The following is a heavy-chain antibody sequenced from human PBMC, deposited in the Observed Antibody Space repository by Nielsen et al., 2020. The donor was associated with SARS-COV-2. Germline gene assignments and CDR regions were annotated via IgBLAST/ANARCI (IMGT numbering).Heavy chain of an antibody. V-gene: IGHV5-51*01. CDR2: IYPGDSDT. J-gene: IGHJ6*02. Sequence: GESLKISCKGSGYSFTSYWIGWVRQMPGKGLEWMGIIYPGDSDTRYSPSFQGQVTISADKSISTAYLHWSSLKASDTAMYYCASSSYGSGTPYYYGMDVWGQGTTVTVSS. CDR1: GYSFTSYW. CDR3: ASSSYGSGTPYYYGMDV. D-gene: IGHD3-10*01.